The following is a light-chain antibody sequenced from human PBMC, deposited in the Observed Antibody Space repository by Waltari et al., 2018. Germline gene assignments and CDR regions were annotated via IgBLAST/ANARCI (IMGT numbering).Light chain of an antibody. CDR1: SSDVGGYNY. CDR3: SSYTSSSFVV. CDR2: EVS. Sequence: QSALTQPASVSGSPGQSITISCTGTSSDVGGYNYVSWYQQHPDKAPKLMIYEVSNRPSGVSNRFSGSKSGTTASLTISGLQAEDEADYYCSSYTSSSFVVFGGGTNLTVL. V-gene: IGLV2-14*01. J-gene: IGLJ2*01.